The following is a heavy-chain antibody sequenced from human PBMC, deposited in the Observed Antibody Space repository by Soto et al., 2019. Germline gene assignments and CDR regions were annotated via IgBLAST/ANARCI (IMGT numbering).Heavy chain of an antibody. CDR2: ISSSSSYI. V-gene: IGHV3-21*01. CDR1: GFTFSSYS. D-gene: IGHD2-2*01. CDR3: ASSSTSWYYFDY. Sequence: GGSLRLSCAASGFTFSSYSMNWVRQAPGKGLEWVSSISSSSSYIYYADSVKGRFTISRDNAKNSLYLQMNSLRAEDTAVYYCASSSTSWYYFDYWDQGTLVTVSS. J-gene: IGHJ4*02.